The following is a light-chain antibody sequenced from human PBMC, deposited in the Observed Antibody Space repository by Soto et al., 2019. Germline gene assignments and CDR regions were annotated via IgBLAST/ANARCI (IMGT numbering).Light chain of an antibody. CDR3: SSYAASHNGYFV. J-gene: IGLJ3*02. V-gene: IGLV2-8*01. Sequence: QSALTQPPSASGSPGQSVTISCTGTSSDVGGYNYVSWYQQYPGRAPKLMIYEVTKRPSGVPDRFSGSKSGNTASLTVSGLQAEDEADYYCSSYAASHNGYFVFGGGTKLTVL. CDR1: SSDVGGYNY. CDR2: EVT.